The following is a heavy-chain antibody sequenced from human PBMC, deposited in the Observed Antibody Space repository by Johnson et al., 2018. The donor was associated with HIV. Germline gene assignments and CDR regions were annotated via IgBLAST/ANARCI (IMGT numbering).Heavy chain of an antibody. J-gene: IGHJ1*01. Sequence: MQLVESGGGVVQPGRSLRLSCAASGFTVSSNEMSWVRQAPGKGLEWVSSISGGSTYYADSRKGRFTISRDNAKNSLYLQMNVLLCKRARFSSIAAGFCPASSVLELGDNVRGLLGLRWAMWG. D-gene: IGHD6-13*01. CDR2: ISGGST. V-gene: IGHV3-38*03. CDR1: GFTVSSNE. CDR3: AAGFCPASSVLELGDNVRGLLGLRWAM.